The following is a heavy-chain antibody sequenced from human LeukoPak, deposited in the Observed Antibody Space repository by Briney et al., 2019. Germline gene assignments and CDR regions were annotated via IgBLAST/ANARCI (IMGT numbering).Heavy chain of an antibody. J-gene: IGHJ4*02. CDR3: ARVTDGDYYFDY. V-gene: IGHV1-69*05. Sequence: SVKVSCKASGGTFSGYAISWVRQAPRQGLEWMGGIIPIFGTANYAQKFQGRVTITTDESTSTAYMELSSLRSEDTAVYYCARVTDGDYYFDYWGQGTLVTVSS. CDR2: IIPIFGTA. CDR1: GGTFSGYA. D-gene: IGHD4-17*01.